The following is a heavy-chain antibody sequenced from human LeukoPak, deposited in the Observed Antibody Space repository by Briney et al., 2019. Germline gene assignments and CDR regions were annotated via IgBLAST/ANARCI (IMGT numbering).Heavy chain of an antibody. J-gene: IGHJ6*02. Sequence: SETLSLTCTVSGGSFSSYYWNWIRQPAGKGLEWIGRIHTSGSTNYNPSLKSRVTVSVDTSRNQFSLKLSSVTAADTAVYYCAGNMYYYDSSGYYYPEDYYYYGMDVWGQGTTVTVSS. D-gene: IGHD3-22*01. CDR3: AGNMYYYDSSGYYYPEDYYYYGMDV. V-gene: IGHV4-4*07. CDR2: IHTSGST. CDR1: GGSFSSYY.